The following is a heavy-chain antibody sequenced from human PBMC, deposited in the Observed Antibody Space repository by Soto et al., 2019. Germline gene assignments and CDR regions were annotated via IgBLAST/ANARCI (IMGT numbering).Heavy chain of an antibody. CDR2: INSRSDYI. Sequence: GGSLRLSCAASGFTFSSFSMTWVRQAPGKGLDWVSPINSRSDYIYYADSVRGRFTISRDNAQNSLYLQMNSLRAEDTAVYYCARITDYCSSATCSYPFDYWGRGSLVTVSS. CDR3: ARITDYCSSATCSYPFDY. CDR1: GFTFSSFS. D-gene: IGHD2-2*01. V-gene: IGHV3-21*01. J-gene: IGHJ4*02.